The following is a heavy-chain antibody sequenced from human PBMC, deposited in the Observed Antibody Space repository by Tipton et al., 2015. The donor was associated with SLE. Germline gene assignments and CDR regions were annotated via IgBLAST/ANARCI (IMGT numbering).Heavy chain of an antibody. CDR2: MNPNSGNT. CDR1: GYTFTSYD. CDR3: ARAQGSSYYYYYMDV. V-gene: IGHV1-8*01. D-gene: IGHD3-10*01. Sequence: QSGPEVKKPGASVKVSCKASGYTFTSYDINWVRQATGQGLEWMGWMNPNSGNTGYAQKFQGRVTMTRNTSISTAYMELSSLRSEDAAVYYCARAQGSSYYYYYMDVWGKGTPVTVSS. J-gene: IGHJ6*03.